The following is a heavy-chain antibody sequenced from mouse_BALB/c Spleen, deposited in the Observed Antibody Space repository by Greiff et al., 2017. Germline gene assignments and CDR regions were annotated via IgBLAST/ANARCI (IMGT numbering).Heavy chain of an antibody. V-gene: IGHV1-7*01. CDR2: INPSTGYT. Sequence: QVQLKQSGAELAKPGASVKMSCKASGYTFTSYWMHWVKQRPGQGLEWIGYINPSTGYTEYNQKFKDKATLTADKSSSTAYMQLSSLTSEDSAVYYCARRLTGTSGYFDYWGQGTTLTVSS. D-gene: IGHD4-1*01. J-gene: IGHJ2*01. CDR3: ARRLTGTSGYFDY. CDR1: GYTFTSYW.